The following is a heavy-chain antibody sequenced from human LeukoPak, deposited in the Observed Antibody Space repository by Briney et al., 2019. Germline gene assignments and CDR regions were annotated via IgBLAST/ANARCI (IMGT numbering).Heavy chain of an antibody. J-gene: IGHJ4*02. CDR3: AGRVSGSYLGPLDF. D-gene: IGHD1-26*01. CDR2: INPSGNDT. CDR1: GYTFSSYY. V-gene: IGHV1-46*03. Sequence: ASVKVSCKASGYTFSSYYMHWVRQAPGQGLEWMGIINPSGNDTSYAHKFQGRVTMTRDKSTRTVYMELSSLKSEDTAMYYCAGRVSGSYLGPLDFWGQGTLVSVSS.